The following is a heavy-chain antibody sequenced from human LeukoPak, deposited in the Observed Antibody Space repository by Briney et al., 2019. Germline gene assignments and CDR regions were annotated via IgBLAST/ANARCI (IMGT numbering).Heavy chain of an antibody. CDR1: GFTFTSYY. V-gene: IGHV1-2*02. Sequence: ASVKVSCKASGFTFTSYYIHWVRQAPGQGLEWMASINPHGGVTNSAQEFQGRVTVTRDASISTAYLELSGLRSDDTAVYYCARERTPIALKIMIIFDSWGQGTLITVSS. CDR3: ARERTPIALKIMIIFDS. J-gene: IGHJ5*01. CDR2: INPHGGVT. D-gene: IGHD3-16*01.